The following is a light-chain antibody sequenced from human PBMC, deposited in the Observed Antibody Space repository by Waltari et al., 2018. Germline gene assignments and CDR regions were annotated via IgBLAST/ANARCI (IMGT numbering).Light chain of an antibody. CDR2: HDV. Sequence: SYEVTQPPSVSVSPGQTASITCSGDELDNMYVWWYQQKPGQPPVVIIYHDVKRPSGIPERFSGSSSGKTATLTIGGTQAMDEADYYCQAWDGTTVIFGGGTKLTVL. J-gene: IGLJ2*01. CDR3: QAWDGTTVI. CDR1: ELDNMY. V-gene: IGLV3-1*01.